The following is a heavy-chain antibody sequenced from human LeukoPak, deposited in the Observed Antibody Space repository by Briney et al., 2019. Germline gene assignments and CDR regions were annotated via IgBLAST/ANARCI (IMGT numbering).Heavy chain of an antibody. Sequence: KPSETLSLTCTVSGGSISSGGYYWSWIRQHPGKGLEWIGYIYYSGSTNYNPSLKSRVTISVDTSKNQSSLKLSSVTAADTAVYYCARHRVFWLYGDEYYFDYWGQGTLVTVSS. J-gene: IGHJ4*02. CDR2: IYYSGST. D-gene: IGHD3-9*01. CDR3: ARHRVFWLYGDEYYFDY. CDR1: GGSISSGGYY. V-gene: IGHV4-61*08.